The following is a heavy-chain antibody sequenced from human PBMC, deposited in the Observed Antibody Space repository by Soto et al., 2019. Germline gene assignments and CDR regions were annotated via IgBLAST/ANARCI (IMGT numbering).Heavy chain of an antibody. J-gene: IGHJ6*02. Sequence: QVQLVESGGGVVQPGRSLRLSCAASGFTFSSYAMHWVRQAPGKGLEWVAVISYDGSNKYYADSVKGRFTISRDNSKNTLHLQMNSLRAEDTAVYYCARDRAYCSGGSCLGDYYYYGMDVWGQGTTVTVSS. CDR3: ARDRAYCSGGSCLGDYYYYGMDV. CDR1: GFTFSSYA. V-gene: IGHV3-30-3*01. D-gene: IGHD2-15*01. CDR2: ISYDGSNK.